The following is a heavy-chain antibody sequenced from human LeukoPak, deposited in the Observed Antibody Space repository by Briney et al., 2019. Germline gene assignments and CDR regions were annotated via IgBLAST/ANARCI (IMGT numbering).Heavy chain of an antibody. D-gene: IGHD3-10*01. CDR2: IWHDASHT. V-gene: IGHV3-33*01. Sequence: PGGSLRLSCAASGFSFSTYAMHWVRQAPGKGLEWVALIWHDASHTFYTDSVKGRFTISRDNSKNTVYLQMNSLGGEDTAVYYCARDRGGMVRGVITYYYYYGMDVWGKGTTVTVSS. CDR1: GFSFSTYA. J-gene: IGHJ6*04. CDR3: ARDRGGMVRGVITYYYYYGMDV.